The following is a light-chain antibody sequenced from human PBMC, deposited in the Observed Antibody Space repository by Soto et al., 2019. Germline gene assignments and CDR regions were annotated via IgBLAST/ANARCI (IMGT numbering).Light chain of an antibody. Sequence: EIVLPQSPATLSLSPGESSTLSCRASQSVSSYLAWYPQKPGQAPRLLIYGASSRATGIPDRFSGSGSGTDFTLTISRLEPEDFAVYYCQQYGTTFGQGTRLEIK. V-gene: IGKV3-20*01. J-gene: IGKJ5*01. CDR2: GAS. CDR3: QQYGTT. CDR1: QSVSSY.